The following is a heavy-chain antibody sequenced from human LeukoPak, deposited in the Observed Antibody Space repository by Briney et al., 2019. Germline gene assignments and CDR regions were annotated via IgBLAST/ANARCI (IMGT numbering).Heavy chain of an antibody. D-gene: IGHD6-13*01. V-gene: IGHV3-23*01. J-gene: IGHJ4*02. CDR1: GFTFSSFA. Sequence: GGSLRLSCAASGFTFSSFAMSWVRQAPGKGLEWVSGISGSGGGTYYADSVKGRFTISRDNSKNTLYLQMNNLRTEDTAEYYCAKDLRYSSSWYPFDYWGQGTLVTVSS. CDR3: AKDLRYSSSWYPFDY. CDR2: ISGSGGGT.